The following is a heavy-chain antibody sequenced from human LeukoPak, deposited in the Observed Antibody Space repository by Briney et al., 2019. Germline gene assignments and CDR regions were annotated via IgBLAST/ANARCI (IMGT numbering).Heavy chain of an antibody. CDR1: GESLNSYY. Sequence: PSETLSLTCAVYGESLNSYYWICIRQPPGKGLEWIGEIYESGSTEYNPSLKSRVTISMVPSKQQFSLSLTSVTAADTAVYYCARGAWATRLGSWGLGTPVIVSS. J-gene: IGHJ4*02. CDR3: ARGAWATRLGS. CDR2: IYESGST. D-gene: IGHD2-15*01. V-gene: IGHV4-34*01.